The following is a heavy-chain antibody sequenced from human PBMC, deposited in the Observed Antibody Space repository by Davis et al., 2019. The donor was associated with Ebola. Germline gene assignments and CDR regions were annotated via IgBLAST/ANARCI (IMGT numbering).Heavy chain of an antibody. CDR1: GFTFSGSA. CDR3: ARIGFLEWLATYYYYGMDV. V-gene: IGHV4-34*01. J-gene: IGHJ6*02. D-gene: IGHD3-3*02. CDR2: INHSGST. Sequence: ESLKISCAASGFTFSGSAMHWVRQPPGKGLEWIGEINHSGSTNYNPSLKSRVTISLDTSKNQFSLKLSSVTAADTAVYYCARIGFLEWLATYYYYGMDVWGQGTTVTVSS.